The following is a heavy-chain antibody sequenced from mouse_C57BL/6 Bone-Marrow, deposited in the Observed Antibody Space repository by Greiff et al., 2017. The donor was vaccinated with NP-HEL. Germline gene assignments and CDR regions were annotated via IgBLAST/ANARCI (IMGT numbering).Heavy chain of an antibody. CDR3: ARLNGYYVWAMDY. V-gene: IGHV3-8*01. CDR2: ISYSGST. D-gene: IGHD2-3*01. J-gene: IGHJ4*01. CDR1: GYSITSDY. Sequence: EVQVVESGPGLAKPSQTLSLTCSATGYSITSDYWNWIRKFPGNKLEYMGNISYSGSTYYNPSLKSPISITRDTPKNQYYLHLNSSTAEDAATYYCARLNGYYVWAMDYWGHRTSVAVSS.